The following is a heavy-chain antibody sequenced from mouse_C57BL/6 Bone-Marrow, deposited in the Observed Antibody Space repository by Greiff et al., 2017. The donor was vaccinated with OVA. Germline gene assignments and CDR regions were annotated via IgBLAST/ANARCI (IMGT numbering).Heavy chain of an antibody. CDR2: ISSGGRYT. D-gene: IGHD1-1*01. Sequence: EVKVVESGGDLVKPGGSLKLSCAASGFTFSSYGMSWVRQTPDKRLEWVATISSGGRYTYYPDSVKGRFTISRDNAKNTLYLQMSSLKSEDTAMYYCASPFYYGSSYNYAMDYWGQGTSVTVSS. CDR1: GFTFSSYG. J-gene: IGHJ4*01. CDR3: ASPFYYGSSYNYAMDY. V-gene: IGHV5-6*01.